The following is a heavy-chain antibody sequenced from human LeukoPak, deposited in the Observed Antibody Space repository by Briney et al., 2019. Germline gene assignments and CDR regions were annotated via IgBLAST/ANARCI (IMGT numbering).Heavy chain of an antibody. V-gene: IGHV3-48*04. CDR2: ISSSSSTI. D-gene: IGHD3-10*01. CDR1: GYTFSSYS. Sequence: PGGSLRLSCAASGYTFSSYSMNWVRQAPGKGLEWVSYISSSSSTIYYADSVKGRFTISRDNAKNSLYLQMNSLRAEDTAVYYCARPEIPEGVLWFYYMDVWGKGTMVTVSS. J-gene: IGHJ6*03. CDR3: ARPEIPEGVLWFYYMDV.